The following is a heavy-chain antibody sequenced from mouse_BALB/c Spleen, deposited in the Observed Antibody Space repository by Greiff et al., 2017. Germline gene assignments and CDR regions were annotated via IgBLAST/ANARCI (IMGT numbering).Heavy chain of an antibody. D-gene: IGHD2-10*01. V-gene: IGHV5-6-3*01. CDR1: GFTFSSYG. J-gene: IGHJ4*01. CDR3: ARDKAYYGNYGAMDY. CDR2: INSNGGST. Sequence: EVQGVESGGGLVQPGGSLKLSCAASGFTFSSYGMSWVRQTPDKRLELVATINSNGGSTYYPDSVKGRFTISRDNAKNTLYLQMSSLKSEDTAMYYCARDKAYYGNYGAMDYWGQGTSVTVSS.